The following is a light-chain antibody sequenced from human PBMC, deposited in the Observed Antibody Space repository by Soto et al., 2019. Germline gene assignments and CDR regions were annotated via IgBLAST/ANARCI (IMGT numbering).Light chain of an antibody. CDR1: QSITTY. CDR3: QQSYSTPHP. Sequence: DIQMTQSPSSLSASVGDRVTLTCRASQSITTYLNWYQQKPGKAPKILIYAASSLQSGVPSRFTGSGYGTDFTLTVTSLQPEDCATYYCQQSYSTPHPFGQGTKLEIK. V-gene: IGKV1-39*01. J-gene: IGKJ2*01. CDR2: AAS.